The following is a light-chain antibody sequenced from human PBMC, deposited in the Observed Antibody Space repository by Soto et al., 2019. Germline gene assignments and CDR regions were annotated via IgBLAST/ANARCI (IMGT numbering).Light chain of an antibody. CDR2: AAS. J-gene: IGKJ2*01. CDR3: QQSYSTPYT. V-gene: IGKV1-39*01. Sequence: DIQMTQSPSSLSASVGDRVTITCRASQSISSYLNWYQQKQGKAPKLLIYAASILQSGVPSRFSGSGAGTDFTLTISSLQPEDCATYYGQQSYSTPYTFGQGTKRE. CDR1: QSISSY.